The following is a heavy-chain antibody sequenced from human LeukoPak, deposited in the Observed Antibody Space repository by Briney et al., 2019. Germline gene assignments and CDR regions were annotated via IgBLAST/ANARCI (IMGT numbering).Heavy chain of an antibody. Sequence: PGGSLRLSCAASGFTFSSYTMNWVRQAPGKGLEWVSSISSSSSYIYYADSLKGRFTISRDNAKNSLYLQMNSLRAEDTAVYYCATMGDGYNSPIDYWGQGTLVTVSS. V-gene: IGHV3-21*01. CDR1: GFTFSSYT. D-gene: IGHD5-24*01. CDR2: ISSSSSYI. J-gene: IGHJ4*02. CDR3: ATMGDGYNSPIDY.